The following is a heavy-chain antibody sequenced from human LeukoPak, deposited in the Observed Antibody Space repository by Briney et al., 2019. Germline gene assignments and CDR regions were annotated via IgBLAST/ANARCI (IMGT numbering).Heavy chain of an antibody. J-gene: IGHJ4*02. Sequence: GGSLRLSCAASGFTFSSYAMHWVRQAPGKGLEWVAVISYDGSNKYYADSVKGRFTISRDNSKNTLYLQMNSLRAEDTAVYYCARGLGYYDSSGYRDWGQGTLVTVSS. CDR3: ARGLGYYDSSGYRD. CDR2: ISYDGSNK. D-gene: IGHD3-22*01. V-gene: IGHV3-30-3*01. CDR1: GFTFSSYA.